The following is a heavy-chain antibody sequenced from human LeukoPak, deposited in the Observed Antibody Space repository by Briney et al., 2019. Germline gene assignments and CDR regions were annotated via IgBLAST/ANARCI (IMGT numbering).Heavy chain of an antibody. J-gene: IGHJ4*02. V-gene: IGHV4-34*01. CDR2: INYSGST. CDR1: GGSFSGYY. Sequence: SETLSLTCAVYGGSFSGYYWSWIRQPPGKGLEWIGEINYSGSTNYNPSLKSRVTISVDTSKNQFSLKLSSVTAADTAVYYCARVGIAATNWGQGTLVTVSS. D-gene: IGHD6-13*01. CDR3: ARVGIAATN.